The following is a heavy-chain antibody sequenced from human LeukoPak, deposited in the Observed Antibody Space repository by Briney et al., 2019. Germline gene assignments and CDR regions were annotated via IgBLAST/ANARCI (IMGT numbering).Heavy chain of an antibody. J-gene: IGHJ6*02. CDR2: ISSSGRTT. D-gene: IGHD3-16*01. CDR1: GFTSSDYY. Sequence: PGGSLRLSCAASGFTSSDYYMSWIRQAPGKGLEWVSYISSSGRTTDYGDSVKGRFTSSRDSAKNSVSLQMNSLRVEDTAVYYCARFQYYDNNYYGMDVWGQGTTVTVSS. CDR3: ARFQYYDNNYYGMDV. V-gene: IGHV3-11*01.